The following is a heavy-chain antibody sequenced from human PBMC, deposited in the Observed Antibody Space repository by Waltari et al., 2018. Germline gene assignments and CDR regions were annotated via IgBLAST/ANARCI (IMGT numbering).Heavy chain of an antibody. D-gene: IGHD2-15*01. J-gene: IGHJ4*02. CDR1: GFTFSSHA. Sequence: EVQLLESGGGLVQPGGSLRLPCADSGFTFSSHAMSWVRQAPGKWLEWVSTITNGDGDTYYADSVKGRFTMSRDNSMNTLYLRMNSLRVEDTAIYYCARNQYWAFDYWGQGTLVTVSS. CDR2: ITNGDGDT. V-gene: IGHV3-23*01. CDR3: ARNQYWAFDY.